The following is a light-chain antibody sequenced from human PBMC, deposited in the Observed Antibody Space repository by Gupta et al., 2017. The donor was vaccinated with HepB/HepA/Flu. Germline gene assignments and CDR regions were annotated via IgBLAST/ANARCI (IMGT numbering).Light chain of an antibody. CDR1: QTISGS. J-gene: IGKJ1*01. CDR2: FVT. CDR3: QQNHFSPWT. Sequence: DIQMTQSPSSLSASVGDRVTISCRASQTISGSVNWYQQKPGKAPELLVYFVTSLQSGVPSRFSGSDSGTDFTLTIARLQPEDFATYFCQQNHFSPWTFGQGTKVEIK. V-gene: IGKV1-39*01.